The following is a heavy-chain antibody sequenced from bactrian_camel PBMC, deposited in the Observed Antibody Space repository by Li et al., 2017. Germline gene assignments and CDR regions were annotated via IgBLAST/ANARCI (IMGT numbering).Heavy chain of an antibody. CDR2: IYSGGSGT. CDR1: TSTSSYS. J-gene: IGHJ4*01. CDR3: SINVHAPRVVPGIACAPQEY. Sequence: VQLVESGGGSVQAGGSLTLSCAASTSTSSYSMGWFRQAPGKEREAVASIYSGGSGTYYSDSVKGRFTMSRDNDWRTVYLQMNGLTPEDTAMYYCSINVHAPRVVPGIACAPQEYWGQGTQVTVS. V-gene: IGHV3S59*01. D-gene: IGHD2*01.